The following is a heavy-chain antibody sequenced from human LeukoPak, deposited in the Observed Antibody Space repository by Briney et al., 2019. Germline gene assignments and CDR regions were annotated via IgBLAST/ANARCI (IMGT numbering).Heavy chain of an antibody. CDR2: ITSSSNYI. V-gene: IGHV3-21*01. Sequence: GGSLRLSCAASGFTFSDYSMNWVRQAPGKGLEWVSSITSSSNYIYYADSLKGRFTISRDNAKNSLYLQMHSLRAEDTAVYYCATDRLGGSGSSDYWGQGTLVTVSS. CDR1: GFTFSDYS. D-gene: IGHD3-10*01. J-gene: IGHJ4*02. CDR3: ATDRLGGSGSSDY.